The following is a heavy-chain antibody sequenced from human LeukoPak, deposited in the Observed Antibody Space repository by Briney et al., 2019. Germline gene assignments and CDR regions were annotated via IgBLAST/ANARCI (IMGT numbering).Heavy chain of an antibody. J-gene: IGHJ4*02. Sequence: SETLSLTCTVSGGSVSSGSYYWSWIRQPPGKGLEWIGYFYYSGSTNYNPSLKSRVTISLDTSKNQVSLKLSSASAADTAVYYCASVYDSSGYHYYFDYWGQGTLVTVSS. CDR2: FYYSGST. D-gene: IGHD3-22*01. V-gene: IGHV4-61*01. CDR3: ASVYDSSGYHYYFDY. CDR1: GGSVSSGSYY.